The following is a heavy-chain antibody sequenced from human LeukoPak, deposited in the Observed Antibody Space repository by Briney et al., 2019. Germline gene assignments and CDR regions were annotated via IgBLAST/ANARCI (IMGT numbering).Heavy chain of an antibody. CDR3: ANRYYCSGGSCPASWFDP. J-gene: IGHJ5*02. V-gene: IGHV4-61*02. CDR1: GGSISSGSYY. CDR2: IYTSGST. Sequence: SETLSLTCTVSGGSISSGSYYWSWIRQPAGKGLEWIGRIYTSGSTNYNPSLKSRVAISVDTSKNQFSLKLSSVTAADTAVYYCANRYYCSGGSCPASWFDPWGQGTLVTVSS. D-gene: IGHD2-15*01.